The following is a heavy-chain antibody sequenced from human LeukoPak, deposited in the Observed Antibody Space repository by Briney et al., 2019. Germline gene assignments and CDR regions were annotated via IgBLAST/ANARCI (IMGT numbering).Heavy chain of an antibody. CDR2: IGGTGGNI. CDR3: ARTSGWYNYFDY. D-gene: IGHD6-19*01. CDR1: GLSFSNYA. J-gene: IGHJ4*02. V-gene: IGHV3-23*01. Sequence: GGSLRLSCAASGLSFSNYAMYWVRQAPGKGLEWVSAIGGTGGNIFYTDSVKGRFTISRDNSKNTLYLQMNSLRAEDTAVYYCARTSGWYNYFDYWGQGTLVTVSS.